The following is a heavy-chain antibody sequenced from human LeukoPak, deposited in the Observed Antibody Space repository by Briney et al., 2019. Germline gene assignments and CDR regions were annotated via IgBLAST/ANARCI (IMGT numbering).Heavy chain of an antibody. CDR2: IYTSGST. CDR1: GYSISSGYF. Sequence: SETLSLTCTVSGYSISSGYFWGWMRQPAGKGLEWIGRIYTSGSTNYNPSLKSRVTMSVDTSKNQFSLKLRSVTAADTAVYYCARVSGYHWESFYDYWGQGTLVTVSS. CDR3: ARVSGYHWESFYDY. D-gene: IGHD5-12*01. V-gene: IGHV4-4*07. J-gene: IGHJ4*02.